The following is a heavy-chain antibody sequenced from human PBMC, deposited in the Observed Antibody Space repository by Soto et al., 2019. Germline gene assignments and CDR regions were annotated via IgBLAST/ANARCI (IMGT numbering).Heavy chain of an antibody. D-gene: IGHD3-10*01. V-gene: IGHV3-23*01. Sequence: EVQLLESGGGLVQPGGSLRLSCAASGFTFSTYAMSWVRQAPGKGLEWVSGMSGSGGSTYYADSVKGRFTISRDNSKHTLYLQMTTPRAEDTTVYYCMNMYSYGSGSYYKWGQGTLVTVSS. J-gene: IGHJ4*02. CDR1: GFTFSTYA. CDR3: MNMYSYGSGSYYK. CDR2: MSGSGGST.